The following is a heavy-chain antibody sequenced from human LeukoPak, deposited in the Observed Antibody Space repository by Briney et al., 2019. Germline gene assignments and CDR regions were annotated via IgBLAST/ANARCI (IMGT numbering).Heavy chain of an antibody. CDR3: ARSAAVTGQFDF. Sequence: SETLSLTCTVSGASISSSNWWTWVRQPPGEALEWIGEIYHAGSTKYNPSLRSRLTISVDKSKSSFSLSLTSVTAADTAFYYCARSAAVTGQFDFWGQGTLVTVSS. V-gene: IGHV4-4*02. CDR2: IYHAGST. J-gene: IGHJ4*02. D-gene: IGHD6-19*01. CDR1: GASISSSNW.